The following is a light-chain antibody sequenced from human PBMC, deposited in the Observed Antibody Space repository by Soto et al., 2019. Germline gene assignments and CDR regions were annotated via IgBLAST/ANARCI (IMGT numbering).Light chain of an antibody. Sequence: EIVLTQSPATLSLSPGERATLSCRASQSVSTYLAWYQQKPGQAPRILIYDASNRATGIPARFSGSGSGTDFTLTISSLEPEDFAVYYCQQRSNWPLTLGGGTKVDTK. CDR2: DAS. J-gene: IGKJ4*01. V-gene: IGKV3-11*01. CDR1: QSVSTY. CDR3: QQRSNWPLT.